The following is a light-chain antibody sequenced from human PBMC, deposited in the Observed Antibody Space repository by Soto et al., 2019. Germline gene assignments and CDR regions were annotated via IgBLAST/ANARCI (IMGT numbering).Light chain of an antibody. J-gene: IGKJ5*01. CDR2: AAS. CDR1: QSVSRN. V-gene: IGKV3-11*01. Sequence: EIVMTQSPATLSVSPGERATLSCRASQSVSRNLAWYQQKAGQAPRLLIYAASRRAAGIPARFSGSGSGTDFALTISSLEPEDFAVYYCQQRSNWPPAITFGQGTRLEIK. CDR3: QQRSNWPPAIT.